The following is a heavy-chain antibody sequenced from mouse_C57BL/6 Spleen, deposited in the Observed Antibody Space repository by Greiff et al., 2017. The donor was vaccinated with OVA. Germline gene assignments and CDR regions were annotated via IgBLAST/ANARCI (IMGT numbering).Heavy chain of an antibody. CDR3: ARGQLRQGAWFAD. CDR1: GYTFTSYW. V-gene: IGHV1-52*01. Sequence: QVQLQQPGAELVRPGSSVKLSCKASGYTFTSYWMHWVKQRPIQGLEWIGNIDPSDSETHYNQKFKDKATLTVDKSSSTAYMQLSSLTSEDSAVYYCARGQLRQGAWFADWGQGTLVTVSA. CDR2: IDPSDSET. D-gene: IGHD3-2*02. J-gene: IGHJ3*01.